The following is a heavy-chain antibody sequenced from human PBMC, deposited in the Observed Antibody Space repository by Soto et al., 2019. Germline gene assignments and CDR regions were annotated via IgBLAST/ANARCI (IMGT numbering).Heavy chain of an antibody. V-gene: IGHV3-48*01. J-gene: IGHJ4*02. Sequence: PGRSMWQYRVVCGLSISSFSLDWVRQDPGKGLEWVSYITSGSSTIHYADSVKGRFTISRDNAKNSVFLQMNSLRVEDTAVYYCVRDAGSLGYWGQGTLVTVSS. D-gene: IGHD3-10*01. CDR3: VRDAGSLGY. CDR2: ITSGSSTI. CDR1: GLSISSFS.